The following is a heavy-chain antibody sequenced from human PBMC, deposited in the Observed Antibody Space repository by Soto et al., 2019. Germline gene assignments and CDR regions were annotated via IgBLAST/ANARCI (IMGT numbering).Heavy chain of an antibody. Sequence: GGSLRLSCAASGFTFSSYGMHWVRQAPGKGLEWVAVIWYDGSNKYYADSVKGRFTISRDNSKNTLYLQMNSLRAEDTAVYYCAREKPYGPFDYWGQGTLVTVSS. CDR3: AREKPYGPFDY. J-gene: IGHJ4*02. CDR2: IWYDGSNK. V-gene: IGHV3-33*01. D-gene: IGHD4-17*01. CDR1: GFTFSSYG.